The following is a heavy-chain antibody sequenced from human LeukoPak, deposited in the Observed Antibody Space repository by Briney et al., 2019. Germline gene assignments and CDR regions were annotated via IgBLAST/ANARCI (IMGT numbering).Heavy chain of an antibody. J-gene: IGHJ4*02. CDR3: ARALAAAGTGYYFDY. CDR2: ISSSGTHI. Sequence: GGSLRLSCAASGFTFRTYSVNWVRQAPGKGLEWVSSISSSGTHIHYAYSVKGRFTISRDNAMNSLYLQMNSLRAEDTAVYYCARALAAAGTGYYFDYWGQGTLVTVSS. D-gene: IGHD6-13*01. CDR1: GFTFRTYS. V-gene: IGHV3-21*01.